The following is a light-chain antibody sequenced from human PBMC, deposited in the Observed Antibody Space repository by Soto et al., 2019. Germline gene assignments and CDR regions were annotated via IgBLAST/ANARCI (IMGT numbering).Light chain of an antibody. CDR3: QHYNSYSEA. V-gene: IGKV1-5*03. J-gene: IGKJ1*01. Sequence: DIQMTQSPSTLSGSVGDRVTITCRASQTMSSWLAWYQQKPGKAPKLLIYKASTLKSGVPSRFSGSGSGTEFTLTISRLQPDDFATYYCQHYNSYSEAFGQGTKVELK. CDR1: QTMSSW. CDR2: KAS.